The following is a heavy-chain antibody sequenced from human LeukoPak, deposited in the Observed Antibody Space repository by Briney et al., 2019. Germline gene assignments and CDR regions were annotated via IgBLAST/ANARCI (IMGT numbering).Heavy chain of an antibody. Sequence: SQALSLTCTDPGDSISSGSHYWSWIRQPAGKGLEWIGRIYTSGSTNYNPSLKSRVTISVDTSKNQFSLKLSSVTAADTAVYYCARLEGSYCSGGSCPPGIYYGMDVWGQGTTVTVSS. V-gene: IGHV4-61*02. J-gene: IGHJ6*02. CDR3: ARLEGSYCSGGSCPPGIYYGMDV. CDR1: GDSISSGSHY. D-gene: IGHD2-15*01. CDR2: IYTSGST.